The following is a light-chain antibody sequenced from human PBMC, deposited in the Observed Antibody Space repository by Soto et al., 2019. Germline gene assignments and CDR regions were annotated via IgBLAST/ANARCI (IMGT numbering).Light chain of an antibody. J-gene: IGLJ2*01. CDR1: SSNIGAGYD. CDR3: QSYDSSLYVV. CDR2: GST. Sequence: QAVVTQPPSVSGAPGQRVTISCTGSSSNIGAGYDVHWYQQLPGAAPKLLIYGSTNRPSGVPDRFSGSESGTSASLAITGLQAEDEADYYCQSYDSSLYVVFGGGTKLTVL. V-gene: IGLV1-40*01.